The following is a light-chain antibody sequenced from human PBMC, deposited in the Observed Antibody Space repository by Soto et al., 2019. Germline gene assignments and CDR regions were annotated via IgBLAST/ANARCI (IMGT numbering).Light chain of an antibody. CDR2: GAS. J-gene: IGKJ1*01. Sequence: EIVLTQSPGTLSLSPWERATLSCRASQSVSSSYLAWYQQKPGQAPRLLIYGASSRATGIPDRFSGSGSGTDFTLTISRLEPEDFAVYYCQQYGSSSWTFGQGTKVDI. V-gene: IGKV3-20*01. CDR3: QQYGSSSWT. CDR1: QSVSSSY.